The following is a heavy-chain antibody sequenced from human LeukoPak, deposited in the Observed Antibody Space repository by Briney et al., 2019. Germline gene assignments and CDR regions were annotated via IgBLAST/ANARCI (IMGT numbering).Heavy chain of an antibody. V-gene: IGHV1-2*02. CDR1: GYTFTGYY. J-gene: IGHJ3*02. CDR2: INPNTGGT. D-gene: IGHD3-22*01. Sequence: GASVKVSCKASGYTFTGYYMHWVRQAPGQGLEWMGWINPNTGGTNYAQKFQGRVTMTRATSISTAYMELSRLRSDDTAVYYCARVYYRDSGGYFHDAFDIWGQGTMVTVSS. CDR3: ARVYYRDSGGYFHDAFDI.